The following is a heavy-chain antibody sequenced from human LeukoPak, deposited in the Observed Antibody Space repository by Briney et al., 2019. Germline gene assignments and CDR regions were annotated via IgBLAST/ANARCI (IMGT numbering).Heavy chain of an antibody. CDR1: GYTFTSYD. V-gene: IGHV1-8*01. CDR3: AKGHAVVPAAMYY. D-gene: IGHD2-2*01. Sequence: ASVKVSCKASGYTFTSYDINWVRQATGQGLEWMGWMNPNSGNTGYAQKFQGRVTMTRNTSISTAYMELSSLRAEDTAVYYCAKGHAVVPAAMYYWGQGTLVTVSS. J-gene: IGHJ4*02. CDR2: MNPNSGNT.